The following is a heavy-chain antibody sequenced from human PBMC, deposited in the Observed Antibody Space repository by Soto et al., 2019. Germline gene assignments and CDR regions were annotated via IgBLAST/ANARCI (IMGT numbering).Heavy chain of an antibody. D-gene: IGHD1-1*01. CDR1: DVSVSSGIYY. V-gene: IGHV4-61*01. J-gene: IGHJ4*02. CDR2: IYYSGST. CDR3: ARELPWNTFDY. Sequence: PSEPLSITCSVSDVSVSSGIYYRSWIRQPPGKGLEWIGYIYYSGSTNYNPSLKSRVTISVDTSKNQFSLKLSSVTAADTAVYYCARELPWNTFDYWGQGTLVNVSS.